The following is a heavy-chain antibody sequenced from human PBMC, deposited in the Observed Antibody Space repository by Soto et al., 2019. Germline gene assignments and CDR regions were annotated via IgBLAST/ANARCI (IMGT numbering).Heavy chain of an antibody. D-gene: IGHD5-18*01. Sequence: GASVKVSCKASGGTFSSYAISWVRQAPGQRLEWMGGIIPIFGTANYAQKFQGRVTITADESTSTAYMELSSLRSEDTAVYYCARAVDTAMDAFYYGMDVWGQGTTVTVSS. CDR3: ARAVDTAMDAFYYGMDV. J-gene: IGHJ6*02. CDR1: GGTFSSYA. CDR2: IIPIFGTA. V-gene: IGHV1-69*13.